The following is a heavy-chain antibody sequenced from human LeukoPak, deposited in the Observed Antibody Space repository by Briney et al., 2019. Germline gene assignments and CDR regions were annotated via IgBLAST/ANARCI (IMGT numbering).Heavy chain of an antibody. V-gene: IGHV3-48*03. CDR3: ARVGQQLADY. Sequence: GGSLRLSCAASGFIFSSYEMNWVRQAPGKGLEWVSHISSTGSPRHYADSVKGRFTISRDNAKNSLYLQMNSLRAEDTAVYYCARVGQQLADYWGQGTLVTVSS. D-gene: IGHD6-13*01. CDR1: GFIFSSYE. CDR2: ISSTGSPR. J-gene: IGHJ4*02.